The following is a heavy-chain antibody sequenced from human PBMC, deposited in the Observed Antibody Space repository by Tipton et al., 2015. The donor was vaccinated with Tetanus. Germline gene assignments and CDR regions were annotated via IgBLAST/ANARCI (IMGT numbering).Heavy chain of an antibody. CDR1: GFTFSSYA. Sequence: SLRPSCAASGFTFSSYAMHWVRQAPGKGLEWVAVISYDGSNKYYADSVKGRFTISRDNSKNTLYLQMNSLRAEDTAVYYCAREGIAAAGYFDYWGQGTLVTVSS. CDR3: AREGIAAAGYFDY. J-gene: IGHJ4*02. D-gene: IGHD6-13*01. CDR2: ISYDGSNK. V-gene: IGHV3-30-3*01.